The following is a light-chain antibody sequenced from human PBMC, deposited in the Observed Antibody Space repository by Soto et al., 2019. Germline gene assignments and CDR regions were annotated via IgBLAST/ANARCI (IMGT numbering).Light chain of an antibody. J-gene: IGKJ2*01. CDR1: QSVSSSY. CDR3: QLYGSSPPRYT. CDR2: AAS. V-gene: IGKV3-20*01. Sequence: ESVLTQSPGTLSLSPGERAALSCRASQSVSSSYLAWYQQKSGQAPRLLIYAASTRATDIPDRFGGSGSGTDFTLTISRLEPEDFAVYFCQLYGSSPPRYTFGQGTKLEIK.